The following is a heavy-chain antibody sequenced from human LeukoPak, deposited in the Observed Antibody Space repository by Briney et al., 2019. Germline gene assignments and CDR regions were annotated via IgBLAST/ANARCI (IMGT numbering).Heavy chain of an antibody. CDR3: AGLLPLRDFWSGYFSWFDP. Sequence: GESLKISCKGSGYSFTSYWIGWVRQMPGKGLEWMGIIYPGDSDTRYSPSFQGQVTISADKSISTAYLQWSSLKVSDTAMYYCAGLLPLRDFWSGYFSWFDPWGQGTLVTVSS. CDR1: GYSFTSYW. D-gene: IGHD3-3*01. V-gene: IGHV5-51*01. J-gene: IGHJ5*02. CDR2: IYPGDSDT.